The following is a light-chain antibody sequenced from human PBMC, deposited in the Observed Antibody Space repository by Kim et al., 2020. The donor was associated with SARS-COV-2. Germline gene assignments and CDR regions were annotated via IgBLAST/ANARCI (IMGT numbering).Light chain of an antibody. CDR1: KLVDKY. CDR3: QAWDSSTVV. V-gene: IGLV3-1*01. Sequence: VSPGQAASVTCSGDKLVDKYACWYQQKPGQSPVLVIYQDSKRPSGIPERFSGSNSGNTATLTISGTQAMDEADYYCQAWDSSTVVFGGGTQLTVL. J-gene: IGLJ2*01. CDR2: QDS.